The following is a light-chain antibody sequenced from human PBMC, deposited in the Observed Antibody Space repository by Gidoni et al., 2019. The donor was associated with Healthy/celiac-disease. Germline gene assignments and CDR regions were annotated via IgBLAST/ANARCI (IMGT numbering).Light chain of an antibody. V-gene: IGKV1-39*01. CDR3: QQSYSSPCS. J-gene: IGKJ2*04. CDR2: TAS. CDR1: QSISSY. Sequence: DIQMTQSPSSLSASVGDRVTITCRASQSISSYLNWYRQKPGKAPKLLIYTASSLQSGVPSRFSGSGSGTDFTLTFSSLQPEDFATYYCQQSYSSPCSFGQGTKLEIK.